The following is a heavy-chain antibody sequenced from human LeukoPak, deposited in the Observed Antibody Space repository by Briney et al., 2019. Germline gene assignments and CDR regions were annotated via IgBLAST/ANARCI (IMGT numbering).Heavy chain of an antibody. Sequence: SETLSLTCTVSGGSISSSSYYWGWIRQPPGKGLEWIGSIYYSGSTYYNPSLKSRVTISVDTSKNQFSLKLSSVTAADTAVYYCARGRYHDFWSGRRGDDAFDIWGQGTMVTVSS. V-gene: IGHV4-39*07. CDR3: ARGRYHDFWSGRRGDDAFDI. J-gene: IGHJ3*02. CDR2: IYYSGST. D-gene: IGHD3-3*01. CDR1: GGSISSSSYY.